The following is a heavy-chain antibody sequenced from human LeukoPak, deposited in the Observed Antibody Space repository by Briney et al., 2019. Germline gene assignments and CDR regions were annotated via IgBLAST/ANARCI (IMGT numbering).Heavy chain of an antibody. J-gene: IGHJ4*02. CDR1: GFTFSSYS. Sequence: PGGSLRLSCAASGFTFSSYSMNWVRPAPGKGLEWVSSVSSSSSYIYYADSVKGRFTISRDNAKNSLYLQMNSLRAEDTAVYYCARLSYGGNDYWGQGTLVTVSS. CDR2: VSSSSSYI. V-gene: IGHV3-21*01. D-gene: IGHD4-23*01. CDR3: ARLSYGGNDY.